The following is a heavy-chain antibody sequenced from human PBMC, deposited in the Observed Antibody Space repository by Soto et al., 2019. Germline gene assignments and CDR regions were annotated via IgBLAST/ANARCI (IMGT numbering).Heavy chain of an antibody. CDR2: INPNSGVT. CDR1: GYTFTDYY. Sequence: GASVKVSCKASGYTFTDYYMHWVRQAPGQGLEWMGWINPNSGVTNYAQKFQGRVTMTRDTSISTAYMELSRLRSDDTAVYYCARGSCSSTSCYDYYAMDVWGQGTTVTVLL. D-gene: IGHD2-2*01. CDR3: ARGSCSSTSCYDYYAMDV. V-gene: IGHV1-2*02. J-gene: IGHJ6*02.